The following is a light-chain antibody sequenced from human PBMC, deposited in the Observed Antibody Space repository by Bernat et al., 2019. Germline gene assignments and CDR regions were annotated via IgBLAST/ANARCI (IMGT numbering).Light chain of an antibody. J-gene: IGKJ5*01. CDR2: GAS. CDR3: QQLNSYPIT. CDR1: QVIGTY. Sequence: DIQLTQSPPFLSASVGDRVTITCRASQVIGTYLAWYQQKPGKAPNLLIYGASTVQTGVPSRFSGSGSGTDFTLTISSLRPEDFATYHCQQLNSYPITFGQGTRLEIK. V-gene: IGKV1-9*01.